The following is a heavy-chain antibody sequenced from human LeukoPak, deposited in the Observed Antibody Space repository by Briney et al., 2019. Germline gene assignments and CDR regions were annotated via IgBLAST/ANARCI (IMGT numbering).Heavy chain of an antibody. CDR2: ISSSSSYI. CDR3: ARDTYYDFWSGYYTVADFDY. J-gene: IGHJ4*02. CDR1: GFTFSIYS. V-gene: IGHV3-21*01. Sequence: GGSLRLSCAASGFTFSIYSMNWVRQAPGKGLEWVSSISSSSSYIYYADSVKGRFTISRDNAKNSLYLQMNSLRAEDTAVYYCARDTYYDFWSGYYTVADFDYWGQGTLVTVSS. D-gene: IGHD3-3*01.